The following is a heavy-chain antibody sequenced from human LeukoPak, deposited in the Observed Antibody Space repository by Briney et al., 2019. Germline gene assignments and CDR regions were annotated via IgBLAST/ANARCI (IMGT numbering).Heavy chain of an antibody. J-gene: IGHJ4*02. V-gene: IGHV3-23*01. D-gene: IGHD3-22*01. CDR2: ISGSGGST. Sequence: KGLEWVSAISGSGGSTYYADSVKGRFTISRDNSKNTLYLQMNSLRAEDTAVYYCAKDYDSSGYPFDYWGQGTLVTVSS. CDR3: AKDYDSSGYPFDY.